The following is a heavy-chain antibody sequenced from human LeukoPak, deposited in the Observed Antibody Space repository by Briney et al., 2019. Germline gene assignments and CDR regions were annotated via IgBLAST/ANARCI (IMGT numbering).Heavy chain of an antibody. J-gene: IGHJ4*02. CDR1: GFTFSSSA. CDR3: AKQLGYCSDGSCYFPY. D-gene: IGHD2-15*01. V-gene: IGHV3-23*01. Sequence: GGSLRLSCAASGFTFSSSAMSWVRQAPGKGLEWVLAISNNGGYTYYADSVQGRFTISRDNSKSTLCLQMNSLRAEDTAVYYCAKQLGYCSDGSCYFPYWGQGTLVTVSS. CDR2: ISNNGGYT.